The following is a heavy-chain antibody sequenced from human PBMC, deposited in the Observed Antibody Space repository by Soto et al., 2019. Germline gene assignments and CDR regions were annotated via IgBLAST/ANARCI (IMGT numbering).Heavy chain of an antibody. D-gene: IGHD6-6*01. J-gene: IGHJ3*02. V-gene: IGHV3-21*01. CDR1: GFIFSSYS. Sequence: EVQLVESGGGLVKPGGSLRLSCAASGFIFSSYSMNWVRQAPEKGLEWISSVSSTGSFIDYTDSLKGRFTISRDNAKSSLSLQMNSLRAEDTALYYCARETNPYTTSSHAFDIWGQGTMVTVSS. CDR3: ARETNPYTTSSHAFDI. CDR2: VSSTGSFI.